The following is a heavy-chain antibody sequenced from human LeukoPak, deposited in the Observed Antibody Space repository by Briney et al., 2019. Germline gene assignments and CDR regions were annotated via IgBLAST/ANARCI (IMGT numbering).Heavy chain of an antibody. V-gene: IGHV1-46*01. J-gene: IGHJ3*02. Sequence: ASVKVSCKASGYTFTSYYMHWVRQAPGQGLEWMGIINPSGGSTSYAQKFQGRVTMTGDTSTSTVYMELTSLRSEDTALYYCARGKTSDDIVEDAFDIWGQGTMVAVFS. CDR3: ARGKTSDDIVEDAFDI. CDR1: GYTFTSYY. D-gene: IGHD2-15*01. CDR2: INPSGGST.